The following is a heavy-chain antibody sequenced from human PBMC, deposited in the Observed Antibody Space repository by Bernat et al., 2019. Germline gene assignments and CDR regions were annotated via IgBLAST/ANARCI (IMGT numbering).Heavy chain of an antibody. CDR3: ARDGGSYVFRGAFDI. CDR1: GFTFSSYS. D-gene: IGHD1-26*01. J-gene: IGHJ3*02. Sequence: EVQLVESGGGLVKPGGSLRLSCAASGFTFSSYSMNWVRQAPGKGLEWVSSISSSSSYIYYADSVKGRFTISRDNAKNSLYLQMNSLRAEDTAVYYCARDGGSYVFRGAFDIWGQGTMVTVSS. V-gene: IGHV3-21*01. CDR2: ISSSSSYI.